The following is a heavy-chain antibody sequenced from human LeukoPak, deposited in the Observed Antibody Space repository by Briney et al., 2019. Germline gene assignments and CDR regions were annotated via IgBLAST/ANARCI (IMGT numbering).Heavy chain of an antibody. J-gene: IGHJ4*02. CDR2: MNPNSGNT. CDR3: ARGRVHEHYYDSSGSEFDFDY. Sequence: ASVKVSCKASGYTFTSYDINWVRQATGQGLEWMGWMNPNSGNTGYAQKFQGRVTMTRNTSISTAYMELSSLRSEDTAVYYCARGRVHEHYYDSSGSEFDFDYWGQGTLVTVSS. V-gene: IGHV1-8*01. CDR1: GYTFTSYD. D-gene: IGHD3-22*01.